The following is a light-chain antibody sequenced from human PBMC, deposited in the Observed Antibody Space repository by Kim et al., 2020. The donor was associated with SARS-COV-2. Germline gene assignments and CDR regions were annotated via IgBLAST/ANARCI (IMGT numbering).Light chain of an antibody. V-gene: IGLV1-40*01. J-gene: IGLJ1*01. CDR3: QSYDSSLSGYV. Sequence: QRVTISCTGRSSNIGSGYDVHWYQHLPATAPRLLIYGNTNRPSGVPDRFSGSKSGTSASLAITGLQAEDEADYYCQSYDSSLSGYVFGTGTKVTVL. CDR2: GNT. CDR1: SSNIGSGYD.